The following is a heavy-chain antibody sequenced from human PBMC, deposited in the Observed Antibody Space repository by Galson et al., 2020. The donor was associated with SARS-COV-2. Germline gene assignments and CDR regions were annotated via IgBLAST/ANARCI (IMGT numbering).Heavy chain of an antibody. CDR1: GGTFSSYA. D-gene: IGHD1-7*01. Sequence: SVKVSCKASGGTFSSYAISWVRQAPGQGLEWMGGIIPILGIANYAQKFQGRVTITADKSTSTAYMELSSLRSEDTAVYYCVRYSGTTVYYYYYYRDVWGKGTTVTVS. CDR3: VRYSGTTVYYYYYYRDV. CDR2: IIPILGIA. J-gene: IGHJ6*03. V-gene: IGHV1-69*10.